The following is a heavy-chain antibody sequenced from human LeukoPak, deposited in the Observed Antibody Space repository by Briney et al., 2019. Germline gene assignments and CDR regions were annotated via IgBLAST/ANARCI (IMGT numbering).Heavy chain of an antibody. D-gene: IGHD6-13*01. Sequence: GGSLRLSCAASGFTFDDYTMHWVRRAPGKGLEWVSLISWDGGSTYYADSVKGRFTISRDNSKNSLYLQMNSLRTEDTALYYCAKDRNRYSSSWPLIDYWGQGTLVTVSS. CDR3: AKDRNRYSSSWPLIDY. CDR1: GFTFDDYT. CDR2: ISWDGGST. V-gene: IGHV3-43*01. J-gene: IGHJ4*02.